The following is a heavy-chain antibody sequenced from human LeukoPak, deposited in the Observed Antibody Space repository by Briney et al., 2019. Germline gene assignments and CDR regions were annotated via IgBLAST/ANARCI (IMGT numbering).Heavy chain of an antibody. D-gene: IGHD1-1*01. V-gene: IGHV1-2*02. CDR2: INPNSGGT. CDR3: ARDVEELVPYYYYYYMDV. CDR1: GYTFTGYY. Sequence: ASVKVSCKASGYTFTGYYMHWVRQAPGQGLEWMGWINPNSGGTNYAQKFQGRVTMTRDTSISTAYMELRSLRSDDTAVYYCARDVEELVPYYYYYYMDVWGKGTTVTVSS. J-gene: IGHJ6*03.